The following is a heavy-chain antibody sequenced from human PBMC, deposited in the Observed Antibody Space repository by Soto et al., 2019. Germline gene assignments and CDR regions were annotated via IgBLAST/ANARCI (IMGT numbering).Heavy chain of an antibody. CDR3: AHAGGDEWLNTSLDP. CDR1: GFSLSTTGVG. Sequence: GSGPTLVNPTQTLTLTCTFSGFSLSTTGVGVGWIRQPPGKALEWLALIYWNDDKTYSPSLKSRLTITKDTSTNQVVLTMTKMEPVDKPTYYCAHAGGDEWLNTSLDPGRQGT. CDR2: IYWNDDK. V-gene: IGHV2-5*01. D-gene: IGHD5-12*01. J-gene: IGHJ5*02.